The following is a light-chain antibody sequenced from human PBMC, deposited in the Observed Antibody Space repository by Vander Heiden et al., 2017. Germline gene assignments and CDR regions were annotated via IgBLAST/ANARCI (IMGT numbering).Light chain of an antibody. V-gene: IGKV1-39*01. CDR1: QSISSY. CDR3: QQSYSTFWT. CDR2: AAS. Sequence: IHLTQSPSSLSASVGDRVTITCRASQSISSYLNWYQQKPGKAPKLLIYAASSLQSGVPSRFSGSGSGTDFTLTISSLQPEDFATYYCQQSYSTFWTFGQGTKVEIK. J-gene: IGKJ1*01.